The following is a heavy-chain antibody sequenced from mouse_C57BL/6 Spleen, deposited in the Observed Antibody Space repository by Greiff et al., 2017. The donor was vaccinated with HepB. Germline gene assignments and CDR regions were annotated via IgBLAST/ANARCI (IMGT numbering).Heavy chain of an antibody. CDR2: IYPRDGST. CDR1: GYTFTSYD. J-gene: IGHJ3*01. CDR3: ARGGYYGNPWFAY. Sequence: VQLQQSGPELVKPGASVKLSCKASGYTFTSYDINWVKQRPGQGLEWIGWIYPRDGSTKYNEKFKGKATLTVDTSSSTAYMELHSLTSEDSAVYCCARGGYYGNPWFAYWGQGTLVTVSA. D-gene: IGHD2-1*01. V-gene: IGHV1-85*01.